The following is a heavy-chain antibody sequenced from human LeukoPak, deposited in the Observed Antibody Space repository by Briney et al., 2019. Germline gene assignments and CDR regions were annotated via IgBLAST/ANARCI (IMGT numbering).Heavy chain of an antibody. CDR3: ARARVLDLDAFDI. Sequence: PGGSLRLSCAASGFTFSHYGMHWVRQGPGKGLEWVAVIWYDGSNTYYADSVKGRFTISRDNSKNTLYLQMNSLRAEDTAVYYCARARVLDLDAFDIWGQGTMVTVSS. CDR1: GFTFSHYG. V-gene: IGHV3-33*01. CDR2: IWYDGSNT. J-gene: IGHJ3*02. D-gene: IGHD5/OR15-5a*01.